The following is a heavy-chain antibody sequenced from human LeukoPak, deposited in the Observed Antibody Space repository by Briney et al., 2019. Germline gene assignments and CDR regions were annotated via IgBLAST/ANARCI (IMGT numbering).Heavy chain of an antibody. CDR3: ARVWGYNDGYFDY. J-gene: IGHJ4*02. CDR1: GYTFTGYY. D-gene: IGHD5-18*01. Sequence: ASVKVSCKASGYTFTGYYVHWVRQAPGQGLEWMGWINPNSGGTNYAQKFQGRVTMTRDTSISTAYMELSRLRSDDTAVYYCARVWGYNDGYFDYWGQGTLVTVSS. CDR2: INPNSGGT. V-gene: IGHV1-2*02.